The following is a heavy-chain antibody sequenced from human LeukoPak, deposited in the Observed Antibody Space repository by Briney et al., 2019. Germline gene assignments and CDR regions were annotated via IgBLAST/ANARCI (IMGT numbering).Heavy chain of an antibody. CDR2: IYYSGST. CDR3: ARECIGGYNYNVYYFDY. V-gene: IGHV4-31*02. CDR1: GFTFSDYY. Sequence: LRLSCTASGFTFSDYYMSWIRQAPGKGLEWIGYIYYSGSTYYNPSLKSRVTISVDTSKNQFSLKLSSVTAADTAVYYCARECIGGYNYNVYYFDYWGQGTLVTVSS. J-gene: IGHJ4*02. D-gene: IGHD5-24*01.